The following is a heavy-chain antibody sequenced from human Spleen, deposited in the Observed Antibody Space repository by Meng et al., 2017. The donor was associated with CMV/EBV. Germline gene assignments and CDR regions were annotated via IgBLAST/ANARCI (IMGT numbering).Heavy chain of an antibody. CDR3: ARGFPRSSPRT. V-gene: IGHV4-34*01. Sequence: GQLHQWGQGLLKPSETLPLTCAVYGGSFSGYYWSWIRQPPGKGLEWIGEINHSGSTNYNPSLKSRVTISVDTSKNQFSLKLSSVTAADTAVYYCARGFPRSSPRTWGQGTMVTVSS. CDR2: INHSGST. J-gene: IGHJ3*01. CDR1: GGSFSGYY. D-gene: IGHD6-13*01.